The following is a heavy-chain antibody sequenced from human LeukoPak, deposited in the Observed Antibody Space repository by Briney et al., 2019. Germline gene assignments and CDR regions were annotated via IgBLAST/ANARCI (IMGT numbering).Heavy chain of an antibody. V-gene: IGHV4-38-2*02. D-gene: IGHD2-2*02. CDR1: GYSISSGHY. J-gene: IGHJ5*02. Sequence: PSETLSLTCTVSGYSISSGHYWGWIRQPPGKGLEWIGSIYHSGSTYYNPSLKSRVTISVDTSKNQFSLKLSSVTAADTAVYYCARNIVVVPAAIGQDNWFDPWGQGTLVTVSS. CDR2: IYHSGST. CDR3: ARNIVVVPAAIGQDNWFDP.